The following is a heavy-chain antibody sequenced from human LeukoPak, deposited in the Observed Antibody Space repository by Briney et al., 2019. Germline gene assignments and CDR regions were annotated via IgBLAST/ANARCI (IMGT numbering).Heavy chain of an antibody. CDR3: IRLWFGEFI. CDR2: IKSKSDGGTT. D-gene: IGHD3-10*01. CDR1: GFTFSDYA. Sequence: GGSLRLSCTASGFTFSDYAMSWVRQAPGKGLEWVGRIKSKSDGGTTDYAAHVKGRFTISRDDSKNALYLQMNSLKTEDTAVYYCIRLWFGEFIWGQGTMVSVSS. J-gene: IGHJ3*02. V-gene: IGHV3-15*01.